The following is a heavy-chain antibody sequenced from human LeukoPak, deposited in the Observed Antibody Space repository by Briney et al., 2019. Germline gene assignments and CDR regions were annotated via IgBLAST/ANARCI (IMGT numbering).Heavy chain of an antibody. CDR2: ISSSSSYI. Sequence: PGGSLRLSCAASVFTFSSYSMNWVRQAPGKGLEWVSSISSSSSYIYYADSVKGRFTISRDNAKNSLYLQMNSLRAEDTAVYYCAREDSSGWAGVYYFDYWGQGTLVTVSS. J-gene: IGHJ4*02. D-gene: IGHD6-19*01. CDR3: AREDSSGWAGVYYFDY. V-gene: IGHV3-21*01. CDR1: VFTFSSYS.